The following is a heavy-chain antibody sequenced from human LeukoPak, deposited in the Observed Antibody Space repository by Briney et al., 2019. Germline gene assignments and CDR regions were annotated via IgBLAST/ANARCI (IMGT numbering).Heavy chain of an antibody. CDR2: ISFDGSIT. D-gene: IGHD6-19*01. V-gene: IGHV3-30*18. CDR3: AKDSSSRGWYFEH. CDR1: GFSFSYYG. Sequence: GGSLRLSCSASGFSFSYYGMHWVRQAPGKGLEWVSFISFDGSITYNADSVKGRLTISRDNSKNTVYLQMNRLRAEDTAVYFCAKDSSSRGWYFEHWGQGTLVTVSS. J-gene: IGHJ4*02.